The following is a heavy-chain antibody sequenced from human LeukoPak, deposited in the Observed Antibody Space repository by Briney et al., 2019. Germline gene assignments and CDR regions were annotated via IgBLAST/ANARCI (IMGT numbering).Heavy chain of an antibody. Sequence: PSETLSLTCTVSGGSIRSSSYHWGWIRQPPGKGLEWIGSLYYSGSTYYNPSLKSRVTISVDTSKNQFSLKLSSVTAADTAVYCCAREMEDIVLKVYATNWFDPWGQGTLVTVSS. J-gene: IGHJ5*02. CDR2: LYYSGST. D-gene: IGHD2-8*01. CDR3: AREMEDIVLKVYATNWFDP. CDR1: GGSIRSSSYH. V-gene: IGHV4-39*07.